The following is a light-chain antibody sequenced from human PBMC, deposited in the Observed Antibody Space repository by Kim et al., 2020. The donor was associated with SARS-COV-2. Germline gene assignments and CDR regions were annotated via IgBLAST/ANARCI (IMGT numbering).Light chain of an antibody. J-gene: IGLJ2*01. V-gene: IGLV6-57*03. CDR2: QDG. CDR3: QSYDSSKSVV. CDR1: RGTIATKY. Sequence: KRETIGCTRKRGTIATKYVKGEKQRRGRAPGTVIHQDGERPYGVPDRFAGSIESSSNAAALTIYGLRTEDEADDYCQSYDSSKSVVFGGGTQLTVL.